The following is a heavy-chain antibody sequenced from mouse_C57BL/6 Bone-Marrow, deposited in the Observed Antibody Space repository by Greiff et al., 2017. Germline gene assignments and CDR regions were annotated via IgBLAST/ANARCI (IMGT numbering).Heavy chain of an antibody. V-gene: IGHV1-54*01. CDR3: ARSKNWDSWFAY. CDR1: GYAFTNYL. CDR2: INPGSGGT. J-gene: IGHJ3*01. Sequence: VQLQQSGAELVRPGTSVKVSCKASGYAFTNYLIEWVKQRPGQGLEWIGVINPGSGGTNYNEKFKGKATLTADKSSSTAYLQLSSLTTEDAAVYFCARSKNWDSWFAYWGQGHLITVSA. D-gene: IGHD4-1*01.